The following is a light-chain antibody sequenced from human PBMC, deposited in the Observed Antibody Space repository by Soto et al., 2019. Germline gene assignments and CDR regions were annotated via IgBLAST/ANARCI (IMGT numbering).Light chain of an antibody. CDR3: SSYTTTSTVGV. J-gene: IGLJ1*01. CDR2: EVT. V-gene: IGLV2-14*01. CDR1: ISDVGAYNL. Sequence: QSVLTQPSSVSGSPGQSITISCTGTISDVGAYNLVSWYQQYPGKAPKLMVYEVTNRPSGVSNRFSGSKSGNAASLTISGLQAEDEADYYCSSYTTTSTVGVFGTGTKVTVL.